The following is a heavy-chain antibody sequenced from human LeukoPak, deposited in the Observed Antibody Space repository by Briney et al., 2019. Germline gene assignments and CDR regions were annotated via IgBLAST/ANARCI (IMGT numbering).Heavy chain of an antibody. CDR2: INTDGSST. CDR1: GFTFSSYW. V-gene: IGHV3-74*01. D-gene: IGHD1-1*01. Sequence: GGCLRLSCAASGFTFSSYWMHWVRQAPGKGLVWVSRINTDGSSTSYADSVKGRFTISRDNSKNTLYLQMNSLRAEDTAVYYCAKDWNGGYSKYFQDWGQGTLVTVSS. J-gene: IGHJ1*01. CDR3: AKDWNGGYSKYFQD.